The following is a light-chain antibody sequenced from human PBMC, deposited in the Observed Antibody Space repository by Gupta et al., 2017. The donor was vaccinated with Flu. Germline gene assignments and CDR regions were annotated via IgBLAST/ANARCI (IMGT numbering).Light chain of an antibody. Sequence: SITISCTGTSSDVGAYNYVSWYQQHPGKAPKLMIYAVSNRPSGVSNRFSGSKSGNTASLTVSGLQAEDEADYYCSSYASGGTYVFGTGTKVTVL. V-gene: IGLV2-14*01. CDR3: SSYASGGTYV. J-gene: IGLJ1*01. CDR1: SSDVGAYNY. CDR2: AVS.